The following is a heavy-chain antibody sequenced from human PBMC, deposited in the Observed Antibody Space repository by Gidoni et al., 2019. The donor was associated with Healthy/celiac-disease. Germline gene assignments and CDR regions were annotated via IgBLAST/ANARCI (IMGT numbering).Heavy chain of an antibody. J-gene: IGHJ6*02. Sequence: QVQLVQSGAEVKKPGASVKVSCKASGYTFTSYGISWVRQAPGQGLEWMGWISAYRVTMTTDTSTSTAYMELRSLRSDDTAVYYCARVVVVPAARDDYYYYGMDVWAQGTTVTVSS. D-gene: IGHD2-2*01. V-gene: IGHV1-18*01. CDR2: ISAY. CDR3: ARVVVVPAARDDYYYYGMDV. CDR1: GYTFTSYG.